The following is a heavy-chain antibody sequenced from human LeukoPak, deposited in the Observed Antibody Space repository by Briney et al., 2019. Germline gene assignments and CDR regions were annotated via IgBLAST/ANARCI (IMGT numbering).Heavy chain of an antibody. Sequence: SETLSLTCTVSGGSISSSSYYWGWIRQPPGKGLEWIGSIYHSGSTYYNPSLKSRVTISVDRSKNQFSLKLSSVTAADTAVYYCARSVVVNCFDYWGQGTLVTVSS. CDR1: GGSISSSSYY. V-gene: IGHV4-39*07. J-gene: IGHJ4*02. CDR3: ARSVVVNCFDY. D-gene: IGHD2-21*01. CDR2: IYHSGST.